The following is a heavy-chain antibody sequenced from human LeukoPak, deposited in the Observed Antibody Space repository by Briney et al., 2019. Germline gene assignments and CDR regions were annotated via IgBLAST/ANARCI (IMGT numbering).Heavy chain of an antibody. CDR1: GYSISSGYY. V-gene: IGHV4-38-2*01. CDR3: ARHWELLSPLYFDY. J-gene: IGHJ4*02. D-gene: IGHD1-26*01. Sequence: PSETLSLTCAVSGYSISSGYYWGWIRPPPGKGLEWIGSIYHSGSTYYNPSLKSRVTISVDTSKNQFSLKLSSVTAADTAVYCCARHWELLSPLYFDYWGQGTLVTVSS. CDR2: IYHSGST.